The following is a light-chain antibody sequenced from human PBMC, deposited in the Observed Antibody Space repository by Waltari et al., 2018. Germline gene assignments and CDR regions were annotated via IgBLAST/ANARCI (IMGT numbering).Light chain of an antibody. CDR1: HGIHTE. J-gene: IGKJ1*01. CDR2: AAS. Sequence: GNRVTVPCRASHGIHTEFTWYQQKPGKAPTLLIFAASTLQTGVSSRFSGSGSGTDFALIIISLQPEDVATYYCQQDYTTPWTFGQGTKVEIK. CDR3: QQDYTTPWT. V-gene: IGKV1-27*01.